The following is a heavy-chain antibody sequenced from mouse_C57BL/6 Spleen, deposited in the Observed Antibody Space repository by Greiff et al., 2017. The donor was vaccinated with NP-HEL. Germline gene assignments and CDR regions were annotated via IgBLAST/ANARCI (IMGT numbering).Heavy chain of an antibody. CDR1: GYTFTSYW. Sequence: QVQLQQPGAELVKPGASVKMSCKASGYTFTSYWITWVKQRPGQGLEWIGDIYPGSGSTNYNEKFKSKATLTVDTSSSTAYMQLSSLTSEDSAVYYCARGDLLSNRGFAYWGQGTLVTVSA. J-gene: IGHJ3*01. CDR3: ARGDLLSNRGFAY. D-gene: IGHD2-10*01. V-gene: IGHV1-55*01. CDR2: IYPGSGST.